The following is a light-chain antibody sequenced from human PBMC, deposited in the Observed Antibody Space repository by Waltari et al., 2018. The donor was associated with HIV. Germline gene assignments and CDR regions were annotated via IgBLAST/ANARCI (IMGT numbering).Light chain of an antibody. V-gene: IGKV1-39*01. J-gene: IGKJ5*01. Sequence: DIQMTQSPSSLSASVGDTVTITCRARQSIDNYLNWYQQTPWKAPRLLIFGATRLQRGVPSRFRGSGSGSDFTLTVISLQPEDFATYYCQQTLRSPQTFGQGTRLDIK. CDR2: GAT. CDR3: QQTLRSPQT. CDR1: QSIDNY.